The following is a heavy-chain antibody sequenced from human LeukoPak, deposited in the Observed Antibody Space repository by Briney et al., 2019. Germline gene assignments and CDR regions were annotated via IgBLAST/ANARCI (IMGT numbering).Heavy chain of an antibody. CDR3: ANALYYYDSSGSFDY. J-gene: IGHJ4*02. Sequence: GGSLRLSCAASGFTFSSYAMSWVRQAPGKGLEWVSAISGSGGSTYYADSVKGRFTISRDNSKNTLYLQMNSLRAEDTAVYYCANALYYYDSSGSFDYWGQGTLVTVSS. D-gene: IGHD3-22*01. CDR2: ISGSGGST. V-gene: IGHV3-23*01. CDR1: GFTFSSYA.